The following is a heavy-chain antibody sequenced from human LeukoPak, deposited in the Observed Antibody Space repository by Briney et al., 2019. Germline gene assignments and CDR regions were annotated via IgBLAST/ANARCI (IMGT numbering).Heavy chain of an antibody. J-gene: IGHJ4*02. Sequence: SSETLSLTCTVSGGFISGYYWSWIRQPPGKGLEWIGYIFYTGTTNYNPSLKSRAAISVDTSKNQFSLKLSSVTAADTAVYYCARHGLTSLDYWGQGTLVTVSS. CDR3: ARHGLTSLDY. V-gene: IGHV4-59*01. D-gene: IGHD2/OR15-2a*01. CDR1: GGFISGYY. CDR2: IFYTGTT.